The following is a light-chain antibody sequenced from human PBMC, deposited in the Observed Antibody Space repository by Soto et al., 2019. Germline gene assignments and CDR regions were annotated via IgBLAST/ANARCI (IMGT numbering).Light chain of an antibody. CDR3: QQRSNWPRT. CDR1: QSISSN. V-gene: IGKV3-11*01. CDR2: DVS. Sequence: IVMTQSPATLSGSPGQRATLSGGASQSISSNLAWYQQKPGQAPRLLIYDVSNRATGIPARFSGSGSGTDFTLTISSLEPEDFAVYYCQQRSNWPRTFGQGTKVDI. J-gene: IGKJ1*01.